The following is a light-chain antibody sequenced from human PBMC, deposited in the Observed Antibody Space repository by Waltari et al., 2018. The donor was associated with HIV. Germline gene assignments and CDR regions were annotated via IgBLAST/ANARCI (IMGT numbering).Light chain of an antibody. CDR1: SSNIGSNA. V-gene: IGLV1-44*01. CDR2: SDN. Sequence: QSVLTQPPSASGTPGQRVTISCSGSSSNIGSNAVNWYQQVPGTAPKLLIYSDNQRPSGFPDRSPGSKSGTSASLAISGLHSEDEANYYCAAWDDSLNGPLFGGGTKLTVL. CDR3: AAWDDSLNGPL. J-gene: IGLJ3*02.